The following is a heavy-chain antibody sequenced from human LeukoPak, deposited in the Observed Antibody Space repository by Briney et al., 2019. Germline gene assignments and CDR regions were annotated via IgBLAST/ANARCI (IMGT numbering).Heavy chain of an antibody. CDR1: GFTFSSYE. J-gene: IGHJ4*02. D-gene: IGHD6-13*01. V-gene: IGHV3-48*03. CDR2: ISSSGSTI. CDR3: ARVEYSSSWYWDY. Sequence: QPGGSLRLSCAASGFTFSSYEMNWVRQAPGKGLEWVSYISSSGSTIYYADSVKGRFTVSRDNAKNSLYLQMNSLRAEDTAVYYCARVEYSSSWYWDYWGQGTLVTVSS.